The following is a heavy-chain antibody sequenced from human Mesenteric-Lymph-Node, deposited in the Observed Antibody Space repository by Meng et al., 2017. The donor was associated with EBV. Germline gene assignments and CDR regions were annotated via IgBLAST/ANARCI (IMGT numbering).Heavy chain of an antibody. D-gene: IGHD3-22*01. CDR1: GFTFSSYV. CDR3: AKDIGYYFAFDY. J-gene: IGHJ4*02. Sequence: EVQLLESGGGLVQPGGSLRLSCAASGFTFSSYVMSWVRQAPGKGLEWVSAISGSSGTTYYADSVKGRFTITRDNSKNTLYLQMNSLRAEDTAVYYCAKDIGYYFAFDYWGQGTLVTVSS. V-gene: IGHV3-23*01. CDR2: ISGSSGTT.